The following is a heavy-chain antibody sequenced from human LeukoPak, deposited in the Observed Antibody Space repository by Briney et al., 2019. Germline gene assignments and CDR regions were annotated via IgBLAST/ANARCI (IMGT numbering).Heavy chain of an antibody. CDR2: ISGSGGST. CDR1: GFTFSSSA. D-gene: IGHD3-22*01. V-gene: IGHV3-23*01. Sequence: GGSLRLSCSASGFTFSSSAMSWVRQAPGKGLEWVSAISGSGGSTYYADSVKGRFTISRDNSKNTLYLQINSLRAEDTAVYYCAKGIYDSSGYYADYWGQGTLVTVSS. J-gene: IGHJ4*02. CDR3: AKGIYDSSGYYADY.